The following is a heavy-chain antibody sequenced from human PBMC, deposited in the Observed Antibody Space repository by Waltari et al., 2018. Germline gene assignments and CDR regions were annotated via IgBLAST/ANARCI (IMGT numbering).Heavy chain of an antibody. V-gene: IGHV1-8*01. Sequence: QVQLVQSGAEVKKPGASVKVSCKASGYTFTSYDINWVRQATGQGLEWMGWMNPNSGNTGDAQKFQGRVTMTRNTSISTAYMELSSLRSEDTTVYYCARSFTIFGVVIQPYYGMDVWGQGTTVTVSS. D-gene: IGHD3-3*01. CDR3: ARSFTIFGVVIQPYYGMDV. CDR2: MNPNSGNT. J-gene: IGHJ6*02. CDR1: GYTFTSYD.